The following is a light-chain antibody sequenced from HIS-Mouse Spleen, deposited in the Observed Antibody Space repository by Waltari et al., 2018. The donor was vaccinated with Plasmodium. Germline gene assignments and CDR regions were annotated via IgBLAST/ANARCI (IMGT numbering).Light chain of an antibody. CDR2: EDS. CDR1: ALPKKY. Sequence: SYELTQPPSVSVTPGQTARIHCSGDALPKKYAYRYQQKSGQAPGLVIYEDSKRPSGIPERFSGSSSGTMATLTISGAQVEDEADYYCYSTDSSGNHRVFGGGTKLTVL. CDR3: YSTDSSGNHRV. V-gene: IGLV3-10*01. J-gene: IGLJ3*02.